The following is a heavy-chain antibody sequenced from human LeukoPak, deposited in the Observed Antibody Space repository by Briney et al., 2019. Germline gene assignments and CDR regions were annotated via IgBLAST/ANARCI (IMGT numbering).Heavy chain of an antibody. Sequence: AASVKVSCKAFGYTFTGYYMHWVRQAPGQGLEWMGWINPNGGGTNYAQKFQGRVTMTRDTSISTAYMELSRLRSDDTAVYYCARDSGYCGGDCYWSFRPFDYWGQGTLVTVSS. J-gene: IGHJ4*02. V-gene: IGHV1-2*02. CDR1: GYTFTGYY. D-gene: IGHD2-21*02. CDR2: INPNGGGT. CDR3: ARDSGYCGGDCYWSFRPFDY.